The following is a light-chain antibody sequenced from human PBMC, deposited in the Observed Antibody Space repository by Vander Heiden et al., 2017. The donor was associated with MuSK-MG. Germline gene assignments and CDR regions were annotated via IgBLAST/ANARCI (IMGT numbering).Light chain of an antibody. Sequence: DTQITQSPSSLSASVGDRVTITCRASQSISSYLNWYQQKPGKAPKLLIYAASSMQSGVPSRFSGSGSGTDFSLTISSLQPEDFATYYCQQSYSTPRVTFGQGTKLEIK. CDR1: QSISSY. CDR3: QQSYSTPRVT. V-gene: IGKV1-39*01. CDR2: AAS. J-gene: IGKJ2*01.